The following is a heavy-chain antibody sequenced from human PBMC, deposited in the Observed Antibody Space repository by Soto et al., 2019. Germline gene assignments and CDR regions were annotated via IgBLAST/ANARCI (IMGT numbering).Heavy chain of an antibody. CDR2: INHSGST. Sequence: SSETLSLTCAVYGGSFSGYYWSWIRQPPGKGLEWIGEINHSGSTNYNPSLKSRVTISVDTSKNQFSLKLSSVTAADTAVYYCARGRLVLRFLEWAQRPPLDYYYGMDVWGQGTTVTVSS. J-gene: IGHJ6*02. CDR3: ARGRLVLRFLEWAQRPPLDYYYGMDV. V-gene: IGHV4-34*01. D-gene: IGHD3-3*01. CDR1: GGSFSGYY.